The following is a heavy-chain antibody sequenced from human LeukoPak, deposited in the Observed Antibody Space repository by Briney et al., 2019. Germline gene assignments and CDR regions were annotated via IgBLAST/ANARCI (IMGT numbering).Heavy chain of an antibody. D-gene: IGHD2-2*01. J-gene: IGHJ4*02. CDR3: AKGPLRGTAAAIDY. V-gene: IGHV3-30*18. CDR1: GFTFNNYG. CDR2: ISYDGRNI. Sequence: GKSLRLSCAASGFTFNNYGMHWVRQAPGKGLEWVAVISYDGRNIHYPDSVKGRFTISRDISTDTLWLQMDSLRTEDMAVYYCAKGPLRGTAAAIDYWGQGTLVTVSS.